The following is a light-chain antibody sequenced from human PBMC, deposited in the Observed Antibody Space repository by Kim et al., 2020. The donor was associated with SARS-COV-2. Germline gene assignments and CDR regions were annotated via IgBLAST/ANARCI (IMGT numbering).Light chain of an antibody. V-gene: IGKV3-11*02. CDR3: QEHKTWPPTPS. J-gene: IGKJ4*01. Sequence: PGERATLSCWASQSLSGYLAWYQQKPGQAPRLLIYHGSQRATGVPARFSGSGSGRDYSLTVNSLEAEDFATYYCQEHKTWPPTPSFGGGTKV. CDR2: HGS. CDR1: QSLSGY.